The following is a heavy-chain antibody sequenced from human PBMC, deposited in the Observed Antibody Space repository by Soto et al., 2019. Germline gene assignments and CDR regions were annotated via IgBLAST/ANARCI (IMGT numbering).Heavy chain of an antibody. CDR3: ARGTVYYCPNDKCGFFFDH. Sequence: QVQLQESGSGLLKPSQTLSLDCSVSGDSLRRGFHHWSWIRQTPGKGLQLIGYIDTNGDTHYDPSLRNRPNMSIVTTESRFSLKVTSVTAADPAVYYCARGTVYYCPNDKCGFFFDHWGQGALVTVTS. J-gene: IGHJ4*02. D-gene: IGHD2-8*01. CDR2: IDTNGDT. CDR1: GDSLRRGFHH. V-gene: IGHV4-31*03.